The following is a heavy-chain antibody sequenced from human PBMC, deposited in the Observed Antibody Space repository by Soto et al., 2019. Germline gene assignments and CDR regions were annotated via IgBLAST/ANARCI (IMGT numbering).Heavy chain of an antibody. J-gene: IGHJ5*02. CDR3: ARDPLVAAAGTNWFDP. CDR1: GGTFSSYT. Sequence: QVQLVQPGAEVKKPGSSVKVSCKASGGTFSSYTISWVRQAPGQGLEWMGRIIPILGIANYAQKFQGRVTITADKSTSTAYMELSSLRSEDTAVYYCARDPLVAAAGTNWFDPWGQGTLVTVSS. V-gene: IGHV1-69*08. D-gene: IGHD6-13*01. CDR2: IIPILGIA.